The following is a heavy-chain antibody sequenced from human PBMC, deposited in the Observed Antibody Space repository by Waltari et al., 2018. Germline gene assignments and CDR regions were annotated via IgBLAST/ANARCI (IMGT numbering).Heavy chain of an antibody. V-gene: IGHV3-30*03. CDR2: ISDDGNYI. J-gene: IGHJ4*02. CDR3: ARRGWEILRGFDY. Sequence: QVQLVESGGGVVQPGRSLRLSCAASGFTFSSSGMHWVRQAPGKGLEWVAVISDDGNYIYYADSVKGRFTISRDNSKNTVFLQMNSLKSEDTAVYYCARRGWEILRGFDYWGQGTLVTVSS. CDR1: GFTFSSSG. D-gene: IGHD1-26*01.